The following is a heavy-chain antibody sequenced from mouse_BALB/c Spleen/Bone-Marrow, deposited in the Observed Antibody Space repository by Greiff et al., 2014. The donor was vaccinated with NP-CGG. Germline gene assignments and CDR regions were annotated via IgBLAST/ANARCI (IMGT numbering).Heavy chain of an antibody. J-gene: IGHJ4*01. Sequence: VQLQQSGPGLVKPSQSLSLTCTVTGYSITSDYAWNWIRQFPGNKLEWMGYISCSGSTSYNPSLKSRISITRDTSKNQFFLQLNSVTTEDTATYYCARGYYAMDYWGQGTSVTVSS. CDR3: ARGYYAMDY. CDR1: GYSITSDYA. CDR2: ISCSGST. V-gene: IGHV3-2*02.